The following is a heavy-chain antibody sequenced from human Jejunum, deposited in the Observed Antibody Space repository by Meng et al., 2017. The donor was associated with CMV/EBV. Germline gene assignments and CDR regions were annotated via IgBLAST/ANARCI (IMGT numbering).Heavy chain of an antibody. D-gene: IGHD6-6*01. J-gene: IGHJ5*02. CDR1: GGSISSSIHY. CDR3: VDYSSSYGWFDP. CDR2: GST. Sequence: CTVSGGSISSSIHYWTWIRQTPGKGLEWIGSGSTYYNPSLKSRVTISVDTSKNQFSLMLTSVTAADTAVYYCVDYSSSYGWFDPWGQGTLVTVSS. V-gene: IGHV4-39*01.